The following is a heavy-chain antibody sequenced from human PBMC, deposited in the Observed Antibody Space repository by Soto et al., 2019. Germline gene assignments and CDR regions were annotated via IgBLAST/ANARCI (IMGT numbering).Heavy chain of an antibody. Sequence: QVQLVQSGAEVKKPGASVKVSCKASGYTFTSYGISWVRQAPGQGLEWMGWISAYNGNTNYAQKLQGRVTMTTDTATRTAYMELRSLGSDDTAVYYCARESSGSCHDYWGQGSLVTVSS. CDR3: ARESSGSCHDY. CDR1: GYTFTSYG. J-gene: IGHJ4*02. V-gene: IGHV1-18*01. D-gene: IGHD6-13*01. CDR2: ISAYNGNT.